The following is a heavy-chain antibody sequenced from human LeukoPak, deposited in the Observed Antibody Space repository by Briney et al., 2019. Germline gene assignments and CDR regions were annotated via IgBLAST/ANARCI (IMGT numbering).Heavy chain of an antibody. CDR1: GYTFSRYY. CDR2: INPSGIST. D-gene: IGHD3-9*01. Sequence: ASVKVSCKASGYTFSRYYIHWVRQAPGQGLEWMGLINPSGISTSHAQKFQGRVTMTSDMSTSTVYMELSSLRSEDTAMYYCARVPGAYYDISIGFGSGWFDPWGQGILVTVSS. J-gene: IGHJ5*02. V-gene: IGHV1-46*01. CDR3: ARVPGAYYDISIGFGSGWFDP.